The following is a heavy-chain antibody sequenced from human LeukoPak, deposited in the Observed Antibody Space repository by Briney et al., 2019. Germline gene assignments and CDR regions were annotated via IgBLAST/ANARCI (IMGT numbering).Heavy chain of an antibody. D-gene: IGHD2-2*01. CDR3: ARDRSQVPADLYYYYYGMDV. Sequence: GRSLRLSCAASGFTFSSYAMHWVRQAPGKGLEWVAVISYDGSNKYYADSVKGRFTISRDNSKNTLYLQMNSLRAEGTAVYYCARDRSQVPADLYYYYYGMDVGGKGTTVTVSS. CDR2: ISYDGSNK. V-gene: IGHV3-30*04. J-gene: IGHJ6*04. CDR1: GFTFSSYA.